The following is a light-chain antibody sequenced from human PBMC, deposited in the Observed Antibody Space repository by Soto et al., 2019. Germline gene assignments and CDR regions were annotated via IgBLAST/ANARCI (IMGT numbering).Light chain of an antibody. Sequence: DIVMTQSPDSLAVSLGERATVNCKSSQSVLYSSNNKNYLAWYQQKLGQPPKLLIYWASTRESGVPDRFSGSGSGTDFTLTISSLQAEDVAVYYCQQYYGTPYTFGQGTKLE. CDR2: WAS. J-gene: IGKJ2*01. V-gene: IGKV4-1*01. CDR1: QSVLYSSNNKNY. CDR3: QQYYGTPYT.